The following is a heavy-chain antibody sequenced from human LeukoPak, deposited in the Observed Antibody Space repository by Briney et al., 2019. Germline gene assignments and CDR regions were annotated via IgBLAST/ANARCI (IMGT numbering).Heavy chain of an antibody. CDR2: IYPGDSQT. V-gene: IGHV5-51*01. CDR3: ARSVATIDY. J-gene: IGHJ4*02. CDR1: EYTFTSYW. Sequence: GESLKISCKGSEYTFTSYWIGWVRQMPGRGLEWMGIIYPGDSQTRYSPSFQGQVTFSADKSISTAYLQWSSLKASDTGMYYCARSVATIDYWGQGTLVTVSS. D-gene: IGHD5-12*01.